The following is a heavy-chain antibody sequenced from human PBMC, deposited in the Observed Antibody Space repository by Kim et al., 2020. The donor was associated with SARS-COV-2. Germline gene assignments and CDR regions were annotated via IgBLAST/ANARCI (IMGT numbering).Heavy chain of an antibody. CDR3: ARGLPGY. J-gene: IGHJ4*02. CDR1: GGSFSGYT. CDR2: INHDGGT. V-gene: IGHV4-34*01. Sequence: SETLSLTCAVYGGSFSGYTWHWIRQSPGKGLEWIGQINHDGGTKYNPSVKSRVTISIDTSKNQFSLKLTSVTAADTAVYFCARGLPGYWGRGTRVTVS.